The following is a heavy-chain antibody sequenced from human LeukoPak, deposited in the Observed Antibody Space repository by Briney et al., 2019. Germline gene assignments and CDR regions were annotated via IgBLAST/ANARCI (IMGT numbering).Heavy chain of an antibody. V-gene: IGHV3-48*04. CDR1: GFTFNSYG. D-gene: IGHD3-10*02. J-gene: IGHJ6*04. CDR3: AELGITMIGGV. CDR2: ISSSGSTI. Sequence: GGTLRLSCAASGFTFNSYGMNWVRQAPGKGLEWVSYISSSGSTIYYADSVKGRFTISRDNAKNSLYLQMNSLRAEDTAVYYCAELGITMIGGVWGKGTTVTISS.